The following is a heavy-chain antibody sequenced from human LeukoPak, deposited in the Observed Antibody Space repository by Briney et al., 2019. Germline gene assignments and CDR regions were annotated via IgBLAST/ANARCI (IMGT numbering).Heavy chain of an antibody. CDR3: AELGITMIGGV. D-gene: IGHD3-10*02. J-gene: IGHJ6*04. CDR2: ITSSSSYI. CDR1: GFTFSSYN. Sequence: GGSLRLSCAASGFTFSSYNMNWVRQAPGKGLEWVSSITSSSSYIYYADSVKGRFTNSRDNAKNSLYLQMNSLRAEDTAVYYCAELGITMIGGVWGKGTTVTISS. V-gene: IGHV3-21*01.